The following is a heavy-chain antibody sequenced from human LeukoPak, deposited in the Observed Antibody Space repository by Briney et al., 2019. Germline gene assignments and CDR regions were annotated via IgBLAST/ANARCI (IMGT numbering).Heavy chain of an antibody. CDR1: GFTFRNYA. Sequence: GRSLRLSCAASGFTFRNYAMHWVRPAPGKGLEWVAFISYDGNDKYYADSVKGRFTISRDNSKNTLYLQMNSLRAEDTAVYYCAKDEPGSYSPSDYWGQGTLVTVSS. CDR3: AKDEPGSYSPSDY. CDR2: ISYDGNDK. D-gene: IGHD3-10*01. J-gene: IGHJ4*02. V-gene: IGHV3-30*18.